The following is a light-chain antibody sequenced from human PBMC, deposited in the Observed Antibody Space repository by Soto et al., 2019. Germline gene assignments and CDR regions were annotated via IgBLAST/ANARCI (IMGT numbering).Light chain of an antibody. Sequence: DIQMTHSPSTLSASVGDRVTITCRASQSISSWLAWYQQKPGKAPKLLIYDASSLESGVPSRFSGSGSGTEFTLTISSLQPDDFATYYCQQYNSYSTLGQGTKVDI. J-gene: IGKJ2*01. CDR1: QSISSW. CDR2: DAS. V-gene: IGKV1-5*01. CDR3: QQYNSYST.